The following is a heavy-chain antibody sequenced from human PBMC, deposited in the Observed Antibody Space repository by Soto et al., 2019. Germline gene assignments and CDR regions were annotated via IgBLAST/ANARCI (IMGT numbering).Heavy chain of an antibody. Sequence: GGSLRLSCAASGFTFSNAWMSWVRQAPGKGLEWVGRIKSKTDGGTTDYAAPVKGRFTISRDDSKNTLYLQMNSLKTEDTAVYYCTTDLGYSYGYVRAFDIWGQGTMVTVSS. J-gene: IGHJ3*02. CDR2: IKSKTDGGTT. CDR3: TTDLGYSYGYVRAFDI. D-gene: IGHD5-18*01. CDR1: GFTFSNAW. V-gene: IGHV3-15*01.